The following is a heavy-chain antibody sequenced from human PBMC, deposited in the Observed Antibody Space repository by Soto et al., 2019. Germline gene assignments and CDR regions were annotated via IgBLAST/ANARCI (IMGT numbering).Heavy chain of an antibody. V-gene: IGHV3-33*01. CDR3: ARSAPSRFEWLPNRPSYYYYGMDV. Sequence: PGGSLRLSCAASGFTFSSYGMHWVRQAPGKGLEWVAVIWYDGSNKYYADSVKGRFTISRDNSKNTLYLQMNSLRAEDTAVYYCARSAPSRFEWLPNRPSYYYYGMDVWGQGTTVTVSS. CDR2: IWYDGSNK. D-gene: IGHD6-19*01. CDR1: GFTFSSYG. J-gene: IGHJ6*02.